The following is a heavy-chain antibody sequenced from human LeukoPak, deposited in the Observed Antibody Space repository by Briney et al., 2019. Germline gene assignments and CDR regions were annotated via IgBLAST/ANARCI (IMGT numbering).Heavy chain of an antibody. Sequence: PSQTLSLTCTVSGGSISSGGYYWSWIRQHPGKGLEGIGYIYYSGSTYYNPSLKSRVTISVDTSHKQFSLKLSSVPAADTAVYYCARETKYSYGNAFDIWGQGTMVTVSS. D-gene: IGHD5-18*01. V-gene: IGHV4-31*03. J-gene: IGHJ3*02. CDR2: IYYSGST. CDR1: GGSISSGGYY. CDR3: ARETKYSYGNAFDI.